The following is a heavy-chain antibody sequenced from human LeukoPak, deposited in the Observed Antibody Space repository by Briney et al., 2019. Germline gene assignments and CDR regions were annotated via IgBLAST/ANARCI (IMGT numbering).Heavy chain of an antibody. V-gene: IGHV3-30*18. D-gene: IGHD3-9*01. Sequence: GGSLRLSCAASGFTFSSYGMHWVRQAPGKGLEWVAVISYDGSNKYYADSVKGRFTISRDNSKNTLYLQMNSLRAEDTAVYYCAKDTSWDILTGYPGSWGQGTLVTVSS. CDR1: GFTFSSYG. CDR3: AKDTSWDILTGYPGS. J-gene: IGHJ4*02. CDR2: ISYDGSNK.